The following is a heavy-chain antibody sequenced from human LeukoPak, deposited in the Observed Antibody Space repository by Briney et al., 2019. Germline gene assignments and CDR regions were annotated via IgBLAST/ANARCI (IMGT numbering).Heavy chain of an antibody. D-gene: IGHD6-19*01. CDR2: ISHSGST. J-gene: IGHJ3*02. Sequence: SETLSLTCAVYGGSFSGYYWSWIRQPPGKGLEWIGEISHSGSTNYNPSLKSRVTISVDTSKDQFSLKLSSVTAADTAVYYCARGGGSSGWLGIDAFDIWGQGTMVTVSS. CDR1: GGSFSGYY. CDR3: ARGGGSSGWLGIDAFDI. V-gene: IGHV4-34*01.